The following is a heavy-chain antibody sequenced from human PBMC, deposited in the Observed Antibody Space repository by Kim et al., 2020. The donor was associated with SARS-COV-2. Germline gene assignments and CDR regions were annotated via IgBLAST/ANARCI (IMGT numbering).Heavy chain of an antibody. V-gene: IGHV3-30*01. J-gene: IGHJ3*02. D-gene: IGHD3-9*01. Sequence: FTISRDNSKNTLYLQMNSLRAEDTAVYYCARLLYYDILTGYYTQYDAFDIWGQGTMVTVSS. CDR3: ARLLYYDILTGYYTQYDAFDI.